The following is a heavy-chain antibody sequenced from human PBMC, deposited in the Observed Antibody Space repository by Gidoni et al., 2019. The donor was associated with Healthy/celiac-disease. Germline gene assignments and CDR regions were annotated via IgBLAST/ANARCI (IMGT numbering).Heavy chain of an antibody. CDR3: AKDSRYSSSWYYFDY. Sequence: QVQLVESGGGVVQPGRSLRLSCSASVFTFSSYGMHWVRQAPGKGLEWVAVISYDGSNKYYADSVKGRFTISRDNSKNTLYLQMNSLRAEDTAVYYCAKDSRYSSSWYYFDYWGQGTLVTVSS. D-gene: IGHD6-13*01. CDR2: ISYDGSNK. J-gene: IGHJ4*02. CDR1: VFTFSSYG. V-gene: IGHV3-30*18.